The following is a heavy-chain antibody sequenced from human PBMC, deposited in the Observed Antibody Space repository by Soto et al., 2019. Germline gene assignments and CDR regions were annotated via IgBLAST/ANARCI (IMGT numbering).Heavy chain of an antibody. CDR1: GFTFSSYA. J-gene: IGHJ4*02. CDR2: ISGSGGST. CDR3: AKDLLFADFKYSSSSAGTHFDY. V-gene: IGHV3-23*01. D-gene: IGHD6-6*01. Sequence: GGSLRLSCAASGFTFSSYAMSWVRQAPGKGLEWVSAISGSGGSTYYADSVKGRFTISRDNSKNTLYLQMNSLRAEDTAVYYCAKDLLFADFKYSSSSAGTHFDYWGQGTLVTVSS.